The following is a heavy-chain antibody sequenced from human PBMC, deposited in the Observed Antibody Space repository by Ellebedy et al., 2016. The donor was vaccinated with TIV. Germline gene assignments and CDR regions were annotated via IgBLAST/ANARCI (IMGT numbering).Heavy chain of an antibody. CDR3: AREGTGGHDAFDI. CDR2: IWYDGSNK. CDR1: GFTFSSYG. V-gene: IGHV3-33*01. J-gene: IGHJ3*02. Sequence: GESLKISCAASGFTFSSYGMHWVRQAPGKWLEWVAVIWYDGSNKYYADSVKGRFTISRDNSKNTLYLQMNSLRAEDTAVYYCAREGTGGHDAFDIWGQGTMVTVSS. D-gene: IGHD1-14*01.